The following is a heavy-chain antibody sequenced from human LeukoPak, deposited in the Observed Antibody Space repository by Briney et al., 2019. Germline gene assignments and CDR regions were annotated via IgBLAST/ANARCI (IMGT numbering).Heavy chain of an antibody. V-gene: IGHV1-18*01. Sequence: GASVKVFCKASGYTFTSYGISWVRQAPGQGLECMGWISAYNGNTNYAQKLQGRVTMTTDTSTSTAYMELRSLRSDDTAVYYCARDLPITMVPGVIITFDYWGQGTLVTVSS. CDR1: GYTFTSYG. J-gene: IGHJ4*02. CDR2: ISAYNGNT. D-gene: IGHD3-10*01. CDR3: ARDLPITMVPGVIITFDY.